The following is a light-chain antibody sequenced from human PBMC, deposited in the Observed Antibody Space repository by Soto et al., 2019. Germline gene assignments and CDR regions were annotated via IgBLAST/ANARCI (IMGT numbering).Light chain of an antibody. J-gene: IGKJ1*01. CDR3: QQRSNWPPTT. CDR1: QSVSSY. Sequence: EILLTQSPATLSLSPGERATLSCRASQSVSSYLAWYHQKPGQAPRLLIYDASNRATGIPDRFSGSGSGTDFTLTISSLEPEDFAVYYCQQRSNWPPTTFGQGTKVDIK. V-gene: IGKV3-11*01. CDR2: DAS.